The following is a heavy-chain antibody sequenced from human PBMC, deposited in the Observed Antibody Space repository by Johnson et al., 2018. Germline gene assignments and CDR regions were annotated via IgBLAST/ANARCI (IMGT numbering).Heavy chain of an antibody. V-gene: IGHV3-48*01. CDR3: SRDRSSSSVIYYYYYMDG. J-gene: IGHJ6*03. CDR1: GFTFSSYS. CDR2: ISSSSSTI. Sequence: VQLVQSGGGLVQPGGSLRLSCAASGFTFSSYSMNWVRQAPGKGLEWVSYISSSSSTIYYADSVKGRFTISRDNAKNSLSLQMNSLRAEDTAGYYCSRDRSSSSVIYYYYYMDGWGKGTTGTVSS. D-gene: IGHD6-6*01.